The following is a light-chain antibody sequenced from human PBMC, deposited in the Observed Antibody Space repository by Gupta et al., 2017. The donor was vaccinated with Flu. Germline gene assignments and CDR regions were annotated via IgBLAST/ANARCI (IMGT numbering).Light chain of an antibody. J-gene: IGKJ1*01. CDR2: GAS. CDR1: QSVSSSY. Sequence: TLSLSPGERATLSCRASQSVSSSYLAWYQQKPGQAPRLLIYGASSRATGIPDRFSGSGSGTDFTLTISRLEPEDFAVYYCQQYCSSPTWTFGQGTKVEIK. CDR3: QQYCSSPTWT. V-gene: IGKV3-20*01.